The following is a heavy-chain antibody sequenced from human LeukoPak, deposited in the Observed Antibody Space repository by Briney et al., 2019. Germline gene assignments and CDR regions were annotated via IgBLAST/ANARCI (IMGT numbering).Heavy chain of an antibody. J-gene: IGHJ4*02. CDR2: ISAYNGNT. CDR3: ARNDYDILTGYYTVTLIDY. D-gene: IGHD3-9*01. Sequence: ASVKVSCKASGYTFTSYGISWVRQAPGQGLEWMGWISAYNGNTNYAQKLQGRVTMTTDTSTSTAYVELRSLRSDDTAVYYCARNDYDILTGYYTVTLIDYWGQGTLVTVSS. CDR1: GYTFTSYG. V-gene: IGHV1-18*01.